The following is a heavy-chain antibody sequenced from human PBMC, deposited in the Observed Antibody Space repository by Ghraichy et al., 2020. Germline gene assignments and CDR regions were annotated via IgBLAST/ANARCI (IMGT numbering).Heavy chain of an antibody. D-gene: IGHD3-3*01. V-gene: IGHV3-21*01. CDR3: ARDRPWSGYLIYYYGMDV. Sequence: GGSLRLSCAASGFTFSSYSMNWVRQAPGKGLEWVSSISSSSSYIYYADSVKGRFTISRDNAKNSLYLQMNSLRAEDTAVYYCARDRPWSGYLIYYYGMDVWGQGTTVTVSS. J-gene: IGHJ6*02. CDR2: ISSSSSYI. CDR1: GFTFSSYS.